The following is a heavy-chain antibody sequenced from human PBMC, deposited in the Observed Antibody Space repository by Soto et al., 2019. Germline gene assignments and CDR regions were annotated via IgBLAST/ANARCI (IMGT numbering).Heavy chain of an antibody. V-gene: IGHV4-31*03. J-gene: IGHJ4*02. CDR3: ARGACSGGSCYSGGEGPGGY. D-gene: IGHD2-15*01. CDR1: GGSISSGGYY. Sequence: QVQLQESGPGLVKPSQTLSLTCTVSGGSISSGGYYWSWIRQHPGKGLEWIGYIYYSGSTYYNPSLKSRVTISVDTSKNQFSLKLRSVTAADTAVYYCARGACSGGSCYSGGEGPGGYWGQGTLVTVSS. CDR2: IYYSGST.